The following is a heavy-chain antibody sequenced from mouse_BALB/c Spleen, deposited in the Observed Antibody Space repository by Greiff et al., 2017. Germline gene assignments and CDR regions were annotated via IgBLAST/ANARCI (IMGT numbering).Heavy chain of an antibody. D-gene: IGHD2-4*01. CDR1: GYSITSGYY. CDR2: ISYDGSN. V-gene: IGHV3-6*02. Sequence: EVKLMESGPGLVKPSQSLSLTCSVTGYSITSGYYWNWIRQFPGNKLEWMGYISYDGSNNYNPSLKNRISITRDTSKNQFFLKLNSVTTEDTATYYCARGGENDYPWFAYWGQGTLVTVSA. CDR3: ARGGENDYPWFAY. J-gene: IGHJ3*01.